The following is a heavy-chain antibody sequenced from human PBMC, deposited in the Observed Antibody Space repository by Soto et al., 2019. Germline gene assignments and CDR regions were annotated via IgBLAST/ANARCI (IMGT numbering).Heavy chain of an antibody. CDR1: GYTFTSYG. V-gene: IGHV1-18*01. J-gene: IGHJ6*02. Sequence: ASVKVSCKASGYTFTSYGISWVRQAPGQGLEWMGWISAYNGNTNYAQKLQGRVTMTTDTSTSTAYMELRSLRSDDTAVYYCARDLRFIVVVPAAISDGGMDVWGQGTTVTVS. D-gene: IGHD2-2*01. CDR3: ARDLRFIVVVPAAISDGGMDV. CDR2: ISAYNGNT.